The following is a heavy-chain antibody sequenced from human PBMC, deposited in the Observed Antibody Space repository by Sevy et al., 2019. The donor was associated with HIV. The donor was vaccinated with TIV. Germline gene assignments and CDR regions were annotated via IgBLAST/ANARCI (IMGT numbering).Heavy chain of an antibody. CDR2: TYYRSKWYN. J-gene: IGHJ6*02. Sequence: SQTLSLTCAISGDSVSSNSAAWNWIRQSPSRGLEWLGRTYYRSKWYNDYAVSVKSRITINPDTSKNQFSLQLNSVTPEDTAVYYCARVYYDFWSGYYGVDVWGHGTTVTVSS. CDR3: ARVYYDFWSGYYGVDV. V-gene: IGHV6-1*01. D-gene: IGHD3-3*01. CDR1: GDSVSSNSAA.